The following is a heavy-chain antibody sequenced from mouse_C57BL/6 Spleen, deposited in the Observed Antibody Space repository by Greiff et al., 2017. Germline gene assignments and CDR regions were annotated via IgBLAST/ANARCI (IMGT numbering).Heavy chain of an antibody. CDR1: GFTFTDYY. V-gene: IGHV7-3*01. CDR2: IRNKANGYTT. J-gene: IGHJ4*01. CDR3: ARSGYYDYDGNAMDY. Sequence: EVKLVESGGGLVQPGGSLSLSCAASGFTFTDYYMSWVRQPPGKALEWLGFIRNKANGYTTEYSASVKGRFTISRDNSQSILYLQMNALRAEDGATYYCARSGYYDYDGNAMDYWGQGTSVTVSA. D-gene: IGHD2-4*01.